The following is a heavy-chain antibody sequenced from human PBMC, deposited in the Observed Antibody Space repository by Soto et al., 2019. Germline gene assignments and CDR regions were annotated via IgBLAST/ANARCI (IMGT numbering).Heavy chain of an antibody. CDR2: MDSYTGNT. V-gene: IGHV1-8*01. CDR3: ATGSQTLDY. CDR1: GYTLSTYD. Sequence: QAQLVQSGAEVKKPGASVKISGKASGYTLSTYDINWVRQAAGQGLEWMGWMDSYTGNTGYAQEFQGRLIMTRDTSINAAYMELSSLQSEDTAVYFCATGSQTLDYWGQGTLVTVSS. J-gene: IGHJ4*02.